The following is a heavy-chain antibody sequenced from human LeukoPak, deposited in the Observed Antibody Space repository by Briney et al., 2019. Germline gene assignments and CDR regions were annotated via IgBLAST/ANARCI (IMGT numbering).Heavy chain of an antibody. J-gene: IGHJ4*02. V-gene: IGHV3-53*05. Sequence: PAGSLRLSCAASGFTVSNNYVSWVRQAPGKGLEWVSVIYAGGGTAYADSVKGRFTISRDNSKNTLYLQMSSLRAEDTAVYYCVKDAGEEYYFDYWGQGTLVTVSS. CDR2: IYAGGGT. D-gene: IGHD1-26*01. CDR1: GFTVSNNY. CDR3: VKDAGEEYYFDY.